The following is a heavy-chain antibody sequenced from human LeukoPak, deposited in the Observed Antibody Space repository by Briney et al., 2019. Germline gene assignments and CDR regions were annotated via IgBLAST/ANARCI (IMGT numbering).Heavy chain of an antibody. D-gene: IGHD6-19*01. Sequence: GRSLRLACAASGFTFDYYAMHWVRQAPGKGLEWVSGISWNSGSIGYADSVKGRFTISRDNAKNFLYLQMNSLRAEDTALYYCAIDFVAVAEYYFDYWGQGTLVTVSS. V-gene: IGHV3-9*01. CDR3: AIDFVAVAEYYFDY. CDR2: ISWNSGSI. CDR1: GFTFDYYA. J-gene: IGHJ4*02.